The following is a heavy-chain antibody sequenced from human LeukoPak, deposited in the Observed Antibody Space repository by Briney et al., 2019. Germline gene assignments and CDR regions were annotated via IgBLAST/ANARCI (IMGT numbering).Heavy chain of an antibody. CDR3: ARSATNRDISASGSDYYYYGMDV. J-gene: IGHJ6*02. CDR1: GYTFTTYG. D-gene: IGHD3-10*01. V-gene: IGHV1-18*01. Sequence: ASVKVSCKASGYTFTTYGFSWVRQAPGQGLEWMGWISSYNGNTNYAQKLQGRVTMTTDTSTSTAYMELRSLRSDDTAVYYCARSATNRDISASGSDYYYYGMDVWGQGTTVTVS. CDR2: ISSYNGNT.